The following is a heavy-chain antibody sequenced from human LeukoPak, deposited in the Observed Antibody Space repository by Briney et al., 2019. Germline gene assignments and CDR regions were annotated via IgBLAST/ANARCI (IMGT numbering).Heavy chain of an antibody. CDR3: ARDFVGIDY. Sequence: GGSLRLSCAAPGFTFSSYEMNWVRQAPGKGLEWVSYISTSGSTIYYADSVKGRFTISRDNAKNSLYLQMNSPRAEDTAVYYCARDFVGIDYWGQGTLVTVSS. J-gene: IGHJ4*02. V-gene: IGHV3-48*03. D-gene: IGHD2-21*01. CDR2: ISTSGSTI. CDR1: GFTFSSYE.